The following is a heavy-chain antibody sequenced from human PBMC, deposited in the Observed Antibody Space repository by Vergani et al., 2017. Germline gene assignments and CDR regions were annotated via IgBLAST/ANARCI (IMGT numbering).Heavy chain of an antibody. CDR2: IRYDGSKK. CDR1: GFTFTTYG. Sequence: QVQLVESGGGVVQPGGSLTLSCAASGFTFTTYGMHWVRQASGEGLEWVAFIRYDGSKKYYAESVKGRFTFSRDKSKNTLYLQLNSLRPADTAVYYCAKDRTNGPSGFDYWGQGTLVTVS. V-gene: IGHV3-30*02. CDR3: AKDRTNGPSGFDY. J-gene: IGHJ4*02. D-gene: IGHD3-10*01.